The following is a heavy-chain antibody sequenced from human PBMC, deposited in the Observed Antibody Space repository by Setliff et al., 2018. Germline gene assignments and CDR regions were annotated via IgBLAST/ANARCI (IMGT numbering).Heavy chain of an antibody. CDR3: ARSTLPYDSSGYYTGLYWYFDL. J-gene: IGHJ2*01. CDR2: IKQDGSEK. V-gene: IGHV3-7*01. CDR1: GFTFSTYW. Sequence: HPGGSLRLSCAASGFTFSTYWMSWVRQAPGKGLEWVANIKQDGSEKYYVDSVKGRFSISRDNAKNSLYLQMNSLRAEDTAVFYCARSTLPYDSSGYYTGLYWYFDLWGRGTLVTVSS. D-gene: IGHD3-22*01.